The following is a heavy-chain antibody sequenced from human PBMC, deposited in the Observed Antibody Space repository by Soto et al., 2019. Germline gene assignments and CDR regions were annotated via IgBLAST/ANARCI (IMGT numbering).Heavy chain of an antibody. Sequence: GGSLRLSCAASGFTFSSYAMSWVRQAPGKGLEWVSAISGSGGSTYYADSVKGRFTISRDNSKNTLYLQMNSLRAEDTAVYYCAKEQKSAQWLVPPRVRNYWGQGTLVTVSS. CDR1: GFTFSSYA. CDR2: ISGSGGST. V-gene: IGHV3-23*01. D-gene: IGHD6-19*01. J-gene: IGHJ4*02. CDR3: AKEQKSAQWLVPPRVRNY.